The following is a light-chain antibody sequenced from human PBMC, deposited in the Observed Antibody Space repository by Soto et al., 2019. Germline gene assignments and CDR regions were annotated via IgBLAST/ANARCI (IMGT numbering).Light chain of an antibody. CDR1: QSVSSSY. V-gene: IGKV3-20*01. J-gene: IGKJ4*01. CDR2: GAS. CDR3: QQYGSSPLT. Sequence: EIVLTQSPGTLSLPPGERATLSCRASQSVSSSYLAWYQQKPGQAPRLLIYGASSRATGIPDRFSGSGSGTDFTLTISRPEPEDFAVYYCQQYGSSPLTFGGGTKV.